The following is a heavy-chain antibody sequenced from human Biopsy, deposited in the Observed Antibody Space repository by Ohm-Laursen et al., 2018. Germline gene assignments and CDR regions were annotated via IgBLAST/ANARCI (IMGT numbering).Heavy chain of an antibody. CDR1: GYKFTSYG. J-gene: IGHJ4*02. CDR3: ARIAAAGWDDY. V-gene: IGHV1-18*01. Sequence: ESSVKVSCKASGYKFTSYGMSWVRQAPGQGFEWMGRISGYNGNTNYAQKFRGRITMTIDAATSTGYMDLRSLKSDDTAVYYCARIAAAGWDDYWGQGTLVTVSS. D-gene: IGHD6-25*01. CDR2: ISGYNGNT.